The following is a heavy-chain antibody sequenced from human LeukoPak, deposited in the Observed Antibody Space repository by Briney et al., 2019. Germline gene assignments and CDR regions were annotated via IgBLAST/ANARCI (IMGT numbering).Heavy chain of an antibody. Sequence: GGSLRLSXAVSGFTFSTYGMNWVRQAPGKGLEWVSAISDNGERTYYADSVKGRFAISRDNSKSTLYLQMNSLRAEDTAIYYCAKERGVAKPFDYWGQGTLVTVSS. CDR2: ISDNGERT. CDR3: AKERGVAKPFDY. D-gene: IGHD2-8*02. CDR1: GFTFSTYG. J-gene: IGHJ4*02. V-gene: IGHV3-23*01.